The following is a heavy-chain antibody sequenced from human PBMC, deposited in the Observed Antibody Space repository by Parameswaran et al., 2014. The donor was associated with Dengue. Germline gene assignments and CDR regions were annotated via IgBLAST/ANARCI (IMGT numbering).Heavy chain of an antibody. CDR3: ARVHSGNYNLGLSHHYYYGMDV. V-gene: IGHV1-46*01. J-gene: IGHJ6*02. D-gene: IGHD1-26*01. Sequence: WVRQAPGQGLEWIGVINPSDGSTSYAQKFQGRVTLTRDTSTNTVYMELSSLRSEDTAVYYCARVHSGNYNLGLSHHYYYGMDVWGQGTTVTVSS. CDR2: INPSDGST.